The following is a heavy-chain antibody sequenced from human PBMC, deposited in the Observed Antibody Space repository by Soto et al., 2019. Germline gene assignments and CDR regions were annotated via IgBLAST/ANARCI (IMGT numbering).Heavy chain of an antibody. D-gene: IGHD1-26*01. CDR1: GYTFTSYY. CDR3: PRGNRVGPGLYLAC. J-gene: IGHJ4*02. V-gene: IGHV1-46*01. Sequence: ASVKVSCKESGYTFTSYYMQWVGQAPGQGLEWMGIINPSGGSTSYAQNFQGRVTMTRDTSTSTVYMELSRLRSEETAVYYCPRGNRVGPGLYLACWRKGTLVTVSA. CDR2: INPSGGST.